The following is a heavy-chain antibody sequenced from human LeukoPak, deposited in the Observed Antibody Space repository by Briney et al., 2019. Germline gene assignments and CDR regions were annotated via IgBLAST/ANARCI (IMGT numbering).Heavy chain of an antibody. J-gene: IGHJ4*02. CDR1: GGTFSSYG. Sequence: ASVTVSFKASGGTFSSYGISWVRQAHGQGLELMGWISAYNGNTNYAQNFQGRVTMTTDTSKSTTYMDLRSQRSNDAAKYFCARSDLATITAGPFEYWGQGTLVAVSS. D-gene: IGHD5-24*01. V-gene: IGHV1-18*01. CDR3: ARSDLATITAGPFEY. CDR2: ISAYNGNT.